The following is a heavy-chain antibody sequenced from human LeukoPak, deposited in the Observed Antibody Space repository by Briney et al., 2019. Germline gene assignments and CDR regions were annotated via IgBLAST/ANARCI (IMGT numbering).Heavy chain of an antibody. CDR3: AKTSFGHSSGWTWDSVGGYMDV. D-gene: IGHD6-19*01. J-gene: IGHJ6*03. CDR1: GFPLSSYA. V-gene: IGHV3-23*01. CDR2: TSSSDAGT. Sequence: GGSLRLSCAAFGFPLSSYAMSWVRQAPGKGLEWVSATSSSDAGTYHADSVRGRFTISRDNSKNTLYLQMNSPRAEDTAVYYCAKTSFGHSSGWTWDSVGGYMDVWGKGTTVTVSS.